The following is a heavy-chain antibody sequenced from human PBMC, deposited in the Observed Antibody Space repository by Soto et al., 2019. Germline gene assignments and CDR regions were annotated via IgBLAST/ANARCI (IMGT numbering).Heavy chain of an antibody. J-gene: IGHJ6*02. CDR1: GYTFTSYG. Sequence: GALVKVSCKPSGYTFTSYGISWVRQAPGQGLEWMGWISAYNGNTNYAQKLQGRVTMTTDTSTSTAYMELRSLRSDDTAVYYCARGGAAAGTYYYYGMDVWGQGTTFTVSS. CDR3: ARGGAAAGTYYYYGMDV. CDR2: ISAYNGNT. D-gene: IGHD6-13*01. V-gene: IGHV1-18*04.